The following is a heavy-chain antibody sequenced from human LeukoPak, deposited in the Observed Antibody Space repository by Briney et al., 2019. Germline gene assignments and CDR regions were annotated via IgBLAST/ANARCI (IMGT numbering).Heavy chain of an antibody. Sequence: PGGSPRLSCAASGFTFSSYSMNWVRQAPGKGLEWVSYISSSSSTIYYADSVKGRFTISRDNAKNSLYLQMNSLRDEDTAVYYCARDSVKQWLVHYNWFDPWGQGTLVTVSS. J-gene: IGHJ5*02. CDR1: GFTFSSYS. D-gene: IGHD6-19*01. V-gene: IGHV3-48*02. CDR2: ISSSSSTI. CDR3: ARDSVKQWLVHYNWFDP.